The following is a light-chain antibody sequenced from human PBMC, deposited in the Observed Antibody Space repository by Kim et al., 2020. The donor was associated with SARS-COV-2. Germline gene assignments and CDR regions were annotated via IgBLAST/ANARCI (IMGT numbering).Light chain of an antibody. J-gene: IGKJ4*01. CDR3: QQYNDWPLLT. CDR1: QSVKNN. CDR2: GAS. V-gene: IGKV3-15*01. Sequence: LPGERVTLSCRASQSVKNNLAWYQQRPGQAPRLLIYGASTRATDISARFSGSGSGTEFTLTIRSLQSEDLAVYYCQQYNDWPLLTFGGGTKVDIK.